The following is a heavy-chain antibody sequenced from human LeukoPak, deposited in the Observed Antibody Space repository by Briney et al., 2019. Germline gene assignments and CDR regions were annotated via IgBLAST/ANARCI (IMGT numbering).Heavy chain of an antibody. CDR2: ISSTSSYI. Sequence: GGSLRLSCAASRFTFSSYSMNWVRQAPGKGLEWVSSISSTSSYIYYADSVKGRFTISRDNAKNSLYLQMNSLRAEDTAVYYCARDWDDVLTGQFNWGQGTLVTVSS. J-gene: IGHJ4*02. D-gene: IGHD3-9*01. CDR1: RFTFSSYS. CDR3: ARDWDDVLTGQFN. V-gene: IGHV3-21*01.